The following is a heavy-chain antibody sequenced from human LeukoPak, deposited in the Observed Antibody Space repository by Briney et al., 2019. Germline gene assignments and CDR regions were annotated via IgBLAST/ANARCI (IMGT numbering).Heavy chain of an antibody. V-gene: IGHV4-30-2*01. CDR1: GGSISSGGYS. CDR2: IYHSGST. CDR3: ARGNSYSSSWYGVDYYYYGMDV. Sequence: SETLYLTCAVSGGSISSGGYSWSWIRQPPGKGLEWIGYIYHSGSTYYNPSLKSRVTISVDRSKNQFSLKLSSVTAADTAVYYCARGNSYSSSWYGVDYYYYGMDVWGQGTTVTVSS. D-gene: IGHD6-13*01. J-gene: IGHJ6*02.